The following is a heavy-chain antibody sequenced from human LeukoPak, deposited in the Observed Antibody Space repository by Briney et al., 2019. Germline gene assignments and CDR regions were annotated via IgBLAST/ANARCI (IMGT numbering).Heavy chain of an antibody. CDR2: INPSGGST. D-gene: IGHD3-3*01. Sequence: ASVKVSCKASGYTFTSYYMHWVRQAPGQGLEWMGIINPSGGSTSYAQKFQGRVTMTRDTSTSTVYMELSSLRSEDTAVYYCAREGRGSDFWSGYWSGYYYYIDVWGKGTTVTVSS. CDR1: GYTFTSYY. J-gene: IGHJ6*03. V-gene: IGHV1-46*01. CDR3: AREGRGSDFWSGYWSGYYYYIDV.